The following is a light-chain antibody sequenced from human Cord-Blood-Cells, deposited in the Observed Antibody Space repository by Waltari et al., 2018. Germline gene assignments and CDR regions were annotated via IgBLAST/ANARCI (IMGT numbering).Light chain of an antibody. V-gene: IGLV3-19*01. CDR3: NPRDSSCNHVV. CDR1: SLRSYY. CDR2: GKN. Sequence: SSELTQDPAVSVALGQTVRITCQGDSLRSYYASWYQQKPGQAPVLVIYGKNNRPSGIPDRFAASSSGNIASLTSAGAQAEDEADSYSNPRDSSCNHVVFGGGTKLPVL. J-gene: IGLJ2*01.